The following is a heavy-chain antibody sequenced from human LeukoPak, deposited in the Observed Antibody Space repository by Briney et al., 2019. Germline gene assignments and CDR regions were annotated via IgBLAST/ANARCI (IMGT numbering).Heavy chain of an antibody. D-gene: IGHD4-17*01. CDR1: GFTFSSYG. Sequence: GRSLRLSCAASGFTFSSYGMHWVRQAPGKGLEWVAVISYDGSNKYYADSVKGRFTISRDNSKNTLYLQMNSLRAEDTAVYYCAKGTVSADYWGQGTLVTVSS. CDR2: ISYDGSNK. V-gene: IGHV3-30*18. CDR3: AKGTVSADY. J-gene: IGHJ4*02.